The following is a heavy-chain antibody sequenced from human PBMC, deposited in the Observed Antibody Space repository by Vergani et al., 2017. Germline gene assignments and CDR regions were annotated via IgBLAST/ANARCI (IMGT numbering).Heavy chain of an antibody. CDR2: ISAYNGNT. V-gene: IGHV1-18*01. J-gene: IGHJ4*02. Sequence: QVQLVQSGAEVKKPGASVKVSCQASGYTFTSYGISWVRQAPGQGLEWMGWISAYNGNTNYAQKLQGRVTMTTDTPTSTAYMELRSLRSDDTAVYYCARDSKTFFGDYEDKLFDYWGQGTMVTGTS. D-gene: IGHD4-17*01. CDR1: GYTFTSYG. CDR3: ARDSKTFFGDYEDKLFDY.